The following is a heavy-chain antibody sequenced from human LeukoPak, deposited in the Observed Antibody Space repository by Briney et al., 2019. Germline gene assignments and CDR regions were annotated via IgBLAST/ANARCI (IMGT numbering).Heavy chain of an antibody. V-gene: IGHV4-59*08. J-gene: IGHJ4*02. D-gene: IGHD3-9*01. CDR3: ARHVDWKPNFDY. CDR1: GGSISSYY. Sequence: SETLSLTCTVSGGSISSYYWSWIRQPPGKGLEWIGYIYYSGSTKYNPSLKSRLTISVDTSKNQFSLKLSSVTASDTAVYYCARHVDWKPNFDYWGQGSLVPFCS. CDR2: IYYSGST.